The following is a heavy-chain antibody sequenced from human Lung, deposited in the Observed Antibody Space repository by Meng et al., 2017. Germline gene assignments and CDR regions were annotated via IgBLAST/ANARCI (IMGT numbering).Heavy chain of an antibody. J-gene: IGHJ4*02. CDR1: GYTFPDYY. CDR2: IDPKSGDT. Sequence: GLRVKSGAEVKKPGAYWKGSCKPSGYTFPDYYLPWVRLAPGQGLEWMGHIDPKSGDTRYAQKFQGRVTMTGDTSIGTAYMELTGLRSDDTALYYCARDEDISAAGKLFGDYWGQGTLVTVSS. D-gene: IGHD6-13*01. CDR3: ARDEDISAAGKLFGDY. V-gene: IGHV1-2*06.